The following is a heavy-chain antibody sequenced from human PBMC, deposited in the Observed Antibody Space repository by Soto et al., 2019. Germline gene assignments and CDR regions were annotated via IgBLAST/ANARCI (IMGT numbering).Heavy chain of an antibody. J-gene: IGHJ4*02. D-gene: IGHD3-10*01. CDR2: IYYSGST. V-gene: IGHV4-59*08. CDR3: ARGRAYGSGMYLPN. Sequence: SETLSLTCSVADGSSSSYDGSWIRKPPGKGLEWIGYIYYSGSTNYNPSLRSRVTISIDTSKNPFSLRLSSVTAADTAAYYCARGRAYGSGMYLPNWGQGTLVTVSS. CDR1: DGSSSSYD.